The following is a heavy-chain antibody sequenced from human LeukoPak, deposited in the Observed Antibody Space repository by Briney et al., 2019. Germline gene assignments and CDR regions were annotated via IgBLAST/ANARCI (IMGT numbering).Heavy chain of an antibody. CDR1: GFTFSDYY. D-gene: IGHD3-22*01. Sequence: GGSLRLSCAASGFTFSDYYMSWIRQGPGKGLEWVSYISSSGSTIYYADSVKGRFTISRDNAKNSLYLQMNSLRAEDTAVYYCARVDSSGWEVYYYYYYGMDVWGQGTTVTVSS. CDR2: ISSSGSTI. CDR3: ARVDSSGWEVYYYYYYGMDV. J-gene: IGHJ6*02. V-gene: IGHV3-11*01.